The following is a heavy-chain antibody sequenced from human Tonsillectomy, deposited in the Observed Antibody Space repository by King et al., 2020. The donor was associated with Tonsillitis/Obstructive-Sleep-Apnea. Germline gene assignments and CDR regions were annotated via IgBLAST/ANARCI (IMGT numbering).Heavy chain of an antibody. J-gene: IGHJ6*03. CDR3: ARLPDNSDYYYYMDV. V-gene: IGHV4-39*01. CDR2: IYYSGST. D-gene: IGHD6-25*01. CDR1: GGSISSSSYY. Sequence: QLQESGPGLVKPSETLSLTCTVSGGSISSSSYYWGWIRQPPGKGLEWIGSIYYSGSTYYNPSLKSRVTISVDTSKNQFSLKLRSVTAADTAVYYCARLPDNSDYYYYMDVWGKGTTVTVSS.